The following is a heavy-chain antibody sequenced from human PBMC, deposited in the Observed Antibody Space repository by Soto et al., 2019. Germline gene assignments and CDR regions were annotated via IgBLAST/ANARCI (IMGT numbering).Heavy chain of an antibody. CDR3: ARERSVPAANDYYYYGMDV. CDR2: INPSGGST. J-gene: IGHJ6*02. Sequence: GASVKVSCKASGYTFTSYYMHWVRQAPGQGLEWMGIINPSGGSTSYAQKYQGRVTMTRDTSTGTVYMELSSLRSEDTAVYYCARERSVPAANDYYYYGMDVWGQGTTVTVSS. CDR1: GYTFTSYY. D-gene: IGHD2-2*01. V-gene: IGHV1-46*01.